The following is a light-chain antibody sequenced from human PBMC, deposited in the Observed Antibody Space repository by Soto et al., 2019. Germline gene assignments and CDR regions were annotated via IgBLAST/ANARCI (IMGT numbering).Light chain of an antibody. CDR2: GAS. J-gene: IGKJ5*01. Sequence: EIVLTRSAATLPLSPGQRATLFCRASQSISSNLAWYQQKPGQSPRLLIYGASTRATGIPARFSGSGSGTEFTITISSLQSEDFAVYYCQQYNNWPPITFGQGTRRRL. CDR3: QQYNNWPPIT. V-gene: IGKV3-15*01. CDR1: QSISSN.